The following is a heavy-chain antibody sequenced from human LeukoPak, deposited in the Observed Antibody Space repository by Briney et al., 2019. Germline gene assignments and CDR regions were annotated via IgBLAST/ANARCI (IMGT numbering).Heavy chain of an antibody. J-gene: IGHJ5*01. CDR1: GGSISGSSYY. CDR2: IYYSGST. Sequence: PSETLSLTCTVSGGSISGSSYYWGWIRQPPGKGLEWIGSIYYSGSTYYNPSLKSRVTISVDTSKNQFSLKLSSVTAADTAVYYCARYYCGGDCYLFDPWGQGTLVTVSS. CDR3: ARYYCGGDCYLFDP. D-gene: IGHD2-21*02. V-gene: IGHV4-39*07.